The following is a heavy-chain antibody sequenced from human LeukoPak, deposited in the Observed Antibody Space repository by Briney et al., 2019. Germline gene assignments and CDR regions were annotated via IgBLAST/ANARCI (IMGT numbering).Heavy chain of an antibody. CDR3: TREGQYSSSSVPPYFDY. V-gene: IGHV4-59*01. D-gene: IGHD6-6*01. CDR1: DGSISNYY. CDR2: IYYTGSA. J-gene: IGHJ4*02. Sequence: SETLSLTCSVSDGSISNYYWTWIRQPPGKGLEWIGYIYYTGSANYNPALKSRVILSVNTSNNQFSLRLTSATAEDTAVYYCTREGQYSSSSVPPYFDYWGQGTLVTVSS.